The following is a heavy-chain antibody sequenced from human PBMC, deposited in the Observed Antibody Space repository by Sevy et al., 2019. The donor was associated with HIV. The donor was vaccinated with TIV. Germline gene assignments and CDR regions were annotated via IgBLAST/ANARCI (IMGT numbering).Heavy chain of an antibody. V-gene: IGHV3-21*01. D-gene: IGHD1-26*01. Sequence: GGSLRLSCAASGFTFSSYNMNWVRQAPGKGLEWVSSISGLSNYIYYADSMKGRFTISRDNAKNSLYLQMSSLRAEDTAVYYCARGPPDGSYDYFDYWGQGTLVTVSS. J-gene: IGHJ4*02. CDR2: ISGLSNYI. CDR1: GFTFSSYN. CDR3: ARGPPDGSYDYFDY.